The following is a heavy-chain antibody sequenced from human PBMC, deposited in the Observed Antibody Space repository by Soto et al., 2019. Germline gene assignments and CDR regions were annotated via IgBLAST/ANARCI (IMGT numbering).Heavy chain of an antibody. Sequence: SQTLALTCDIFGDIVSSNGVSWKWIRPSPSKGLEWLGRTYYRSKWYNDYAVSVKSRITINPDTSKNQFSLQLNSVTPEDTAVYYCARADIVVVPAADFDYWGQGTLVTVSS. CDR2: TYYRSKWYN. CDR1: GDIVSSNGVS. CDR3: ARADIVVVPAADFDY. J-gene: IGHJ4*02. D-gene: IGHD2-2*01. V-gene: IGHV6-1*01.